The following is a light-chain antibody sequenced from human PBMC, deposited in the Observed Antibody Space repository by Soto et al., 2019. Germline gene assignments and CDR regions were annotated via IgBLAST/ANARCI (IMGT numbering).Light chain of an antibody. V-gene: IGKV3-20*01. CDR3: QQDDTARWT. J-gene: IGKJ1*01. Sequence: EIVLTKSPGTLSLSPGERATLSCRARQSGNSSFLAWYQQKPGQTPRLLIYEASTRATGIPDRFSGSGSGTDFTVTISRLEPEDCAVYYCQQDDTARWTFGQGTKVEIK. CDR2: EAS. CDR1: QSGNSSF.